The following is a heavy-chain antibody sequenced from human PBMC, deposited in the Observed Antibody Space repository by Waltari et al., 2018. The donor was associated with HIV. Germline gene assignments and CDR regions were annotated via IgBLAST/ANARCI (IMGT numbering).Heavy chain of an antibody. CDR2: INSEGSNT. CDR3: ARGLSLGDRYRIDYFHY. J-gene: IGHJ4*02. Sequence: EVPRVESGGGLVQPGGSLRLSCAASGFTFSRYWMHWVRQAPGKGLVWVSRINSEGSNTDYADSVSGRITISRDNAKNTLYLEMNSLRAEDTAVYYCARGLSLGDRYRIDYFHYWGQGALVTVSS. CDR1: GFTFSRYW. V-gene: IGHV3-74*01. D-gene: IGHD4-17*01.